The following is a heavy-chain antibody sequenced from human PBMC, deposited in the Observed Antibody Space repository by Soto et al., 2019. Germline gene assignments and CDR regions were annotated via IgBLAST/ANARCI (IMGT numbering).Heavy chain of an antibody. Sequence: EVQVVESGGGLVQPGGSLRLSCAASGFIFSNYWMTWVRQAPGKGLEWVANINQDGSEKYYVDSVKGRFTISRDNAKNSLYLQMNSLRAEDTAVYYCAGVDSDYGSFDYWGQGTLVTVSS. V-gene: IGHV3-7*04. J-gene: IGHJ4*02. CDR2: INQDGSEK. CDR3: AGVDSDYGSFDY. D-gene: IGHD5-12*01. CDR1: GFIFSNYW.